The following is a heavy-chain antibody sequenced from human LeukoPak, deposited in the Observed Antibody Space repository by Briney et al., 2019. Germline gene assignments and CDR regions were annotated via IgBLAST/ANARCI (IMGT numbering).Heavy chain of an antibody. D-gene: IGHD3-22*01. J-gene: IGHJ4*02. CDR1: GFPFNMAW. Sequence: PGGSLRLSCAVFGSGFPFNMAWMSWVRQAPGKGLEWVAVIWYDGSNKYYADSVKGRFTISRDNSKNTLYLQMNSLRAEDTAVYYCATSSRASSGYSSLWGQGTLVTVSS. CDR2: IWYDGSNK. CDR3: ATSSRASSGYSSL. V-gene: IGHV3-33*07.